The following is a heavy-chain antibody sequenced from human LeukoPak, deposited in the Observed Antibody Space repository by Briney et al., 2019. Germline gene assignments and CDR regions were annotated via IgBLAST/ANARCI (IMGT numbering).Heavy chain of an antibody. D-gene: IGHD2-2*01. Sequence: SETLSLTCAVYGGSFSGYYWCWIRQPPGKGLEWIGEINHSGSTNYNPSLKSRVTISVDTSKNQFSLKLSSVTAADTAVYYCVGYCSSTSCPWGQGTLVTVSS. CDR2: INHSGST. V-gene: IGHV4-34*01. CDR1: GGSFSGYY. J-gene: IGHJ5*02. CDR3: VGYCSSTSCP.